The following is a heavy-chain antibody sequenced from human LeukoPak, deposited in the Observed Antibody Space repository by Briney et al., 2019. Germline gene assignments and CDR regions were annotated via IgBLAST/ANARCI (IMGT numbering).Heavy chain of an antibody. D-gene: IGHD6-13*01. J-gene: IGHJ4*02. CDR3: ASTSGYSSSWYERDDY. Sequence: ASVKVSCEASGYTFTSYDINWVRQATGQGLEWVGWMNPNSGNTGYAQKFQGRVTMTRNTSISTAYMGLSSLRSEDTAVYYCASTSGYSSSWYERDDYWGQGTLVTVSS. CDR1: GYTFTSYD. CDR2: MNPNSGNT. V-gene: IGHV1-8*01.